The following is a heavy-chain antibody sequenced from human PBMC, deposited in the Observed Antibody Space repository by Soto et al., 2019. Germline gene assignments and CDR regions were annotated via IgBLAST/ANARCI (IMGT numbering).Heavy chain of an antibody. Sequence: QVQLQQWGAGLLKPSETLSLTCAVYGGSFSGYYWSWIRQPPGKGLEWIGEINHSGSTNYNPSLKRRVTISVDTSKNQFYLKLSSVTAADTAVYYCARGGYCSSTGCHKKSIAAAGYFDCWGQGTLVTVSS. CDR3: ARGGYCSSTGCHKKSIAAAGYFDC. CDR2: INHSGST. J-gene: IGHJ4*02. CDR1: GGSFSGYY. D-gene: IGHD2-2*01. V-gene: IGHV4-34*01.